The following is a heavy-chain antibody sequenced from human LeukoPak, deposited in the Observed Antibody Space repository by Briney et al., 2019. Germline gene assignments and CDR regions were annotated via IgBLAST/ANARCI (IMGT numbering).Heavy chain of an antibody. Sequence: GGSLRLSCAASAFTFNTYWMHWVRQVPGRGLEWVSRINGDESSTNYADSVKGRFTISRDNAKDTLYLHMNSLTAEDTAVYYCAKDPYSGSYGGFDYWGQGTLVTVSS. CDR2: INGDESST. CDR3: AKDPYSGSYGGFDY. J-gene: IGHJ4*02. D-gene: IGHD1-26*01. V-gene: IGHV3-74*01. CDR1: AFTFNTYW.